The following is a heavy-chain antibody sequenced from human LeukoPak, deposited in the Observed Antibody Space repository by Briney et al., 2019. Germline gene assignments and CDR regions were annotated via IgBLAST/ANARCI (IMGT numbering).Heavy chain of an antibody. J-gene: IGHJ3*02. D-gene: IGHD3-22*01. CDR1: GFTFSSYG. Sequence: PGGSLRLSCAASGFTFSSYGMHWVRQAPGKGLEWVAFIRYDGSNKYYADSVKGRFTISRDNSKNTLYLQMNSLRAEDTAVYYCAKDYYDSSGYYYFSPFDIWGQGTMVTVSS. CDR3: AKDYYDSSGYYYFSPFDI. V-gene: IGHV3-30*02. CDR2: IRYDGSNK.